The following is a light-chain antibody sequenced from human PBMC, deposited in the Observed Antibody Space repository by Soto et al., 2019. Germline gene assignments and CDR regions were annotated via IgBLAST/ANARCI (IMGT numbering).Light chain of an antibody. CDR2: DVS. V-gene: IGLV2-14*01. J-gene: IGLJ2*01. CDR1: SSDVGTYNY. Sequence: QSALTQPASVSGSPGQSLTISCTGTSSDVGTYNYVSWYQQHPGKAPKLIIYDVSTRPSGLSNRFSGSKSGNTASLTISGLQAEDEADYFCSSYASTSTLVVFGGGTKLTVL. CDR3: SSYASTSTLVV.